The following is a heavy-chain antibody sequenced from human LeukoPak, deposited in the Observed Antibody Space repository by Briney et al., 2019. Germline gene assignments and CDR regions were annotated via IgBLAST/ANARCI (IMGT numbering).Heavy chain of an antibody. CDR3: ARALPGGNFPGIDY. D-gene: IGHD4-23*01. Sequence: KASETLSLTCGVSGGSITTTNYWSWVRQPPGGGLEWIGEVSLAGRTRYNPSLKNRVNISIDESKNHLYLNLAFVTAADTAVYYCARALPGGNFPGIDYWGQGTLVTVSS. CDR1: GGSITTTNY. V-gene: IGHV4-4*02. CDR2: VSLAGRT. J-gene: IGHJ4*02.